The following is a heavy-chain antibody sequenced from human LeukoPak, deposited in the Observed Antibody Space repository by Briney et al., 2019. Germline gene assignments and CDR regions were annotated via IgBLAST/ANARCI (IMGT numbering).Heavy chain of an antibody. V-gene: IGHV3-53*01. CDR2: IYSGGST. CDR3: ARDIAPSGYFSTAFDS. CDR1: GFTVNSRY. Sequence: PGGSLRLSCAVSGFTVNSRYMSWVRQAPGKGLEWISLIYSGGSTFYADSVKGRFTISRDNSKNILYLQMNNLRAEDSAIYYCARDIAPSGYFSTAFDSWGQGTLVTVSS. J-gene: IGHJ4*02. D-gene: IGHD3-22*01.